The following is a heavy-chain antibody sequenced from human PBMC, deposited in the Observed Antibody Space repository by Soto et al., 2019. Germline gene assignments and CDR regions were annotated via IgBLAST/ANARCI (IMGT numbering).Heavy chain of an antibody. Sequence: QVQLVQSGAEVKKPGSSVKVSCKASGGTFSSYAISWVRQAPGQGLEWMGGIIPIFGTADYAQKFQGRVTTTTDKCTSTAYLWLRRWRAADTAVYYCAKHPENYYYGMDVWGQGTTVTVSS. CDR3: AKHPENYYYGMDV. V-gene: IGHV1-69*05. J-gene: IGHJ6*02. CDR1: GGTFSSYA. CDR2: IIPIFGTA.